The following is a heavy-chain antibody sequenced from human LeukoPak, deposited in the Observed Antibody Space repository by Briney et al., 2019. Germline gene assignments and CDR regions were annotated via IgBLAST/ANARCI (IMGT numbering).Heavy chain of an antibody. CDR1: GLTFSTSA. J-gene: IGHJ4*02. D-gene: IGHD1-1*01. V-gene: IGHV3-23*01. Sequence: GESLKISCAASGLTFSTSAMSWFRQAPGKGLEWVSVISGSGGVTYYADSVRGRFTISRDNSKNTLYLQMNSLTAEDTAVYYCAIPPVSVRSTAATSWGQGTLVTVSS. CDR2: ISGSGGVT. CDR3: AIPPVSVRSTAATS.